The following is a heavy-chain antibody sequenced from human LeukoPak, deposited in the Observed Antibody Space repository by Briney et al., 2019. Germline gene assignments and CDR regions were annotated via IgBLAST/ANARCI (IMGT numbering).Heavy chain of an antibody. CDR2: ISSSSSTI. V-gene: IGHV3-48*01. J-gene: IGHJ4*02. CDR1: GFTFSSYS. D-gene: IGHD6-13*01. CDR3: ARVEIAAAGTGFDY. Sequence: PGGSLRLSCAASGFTFSSYSMNWVRQAPGKGLEWVSYISSSSSTIYYADSVKGRFTISRDNAKNSLYLQMNSLRAEDTAVYYCARVEIAAAGTGFDYWGQGTLVTVSS.